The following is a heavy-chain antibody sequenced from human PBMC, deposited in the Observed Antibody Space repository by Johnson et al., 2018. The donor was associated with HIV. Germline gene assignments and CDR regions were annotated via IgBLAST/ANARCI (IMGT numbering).Heavy chain of an antibody. CDR2: IPHARRNK. D-gene: IGHD5-12*01. CDR3: AREGGGYDGKGAFDI. Sequence: QVQLVESVGGVVQPGRSLRLSCAASGSTFSSYAMHLVRLAPGKGLASVAVIPHARRNKYYADSEKGRFTISRDNSKNTLYLQMNSLRAEDTAVYYCAREGGGYDGKGAFDIWGQGTMVTVSS. J-gene: IGHJ3*02. CDR1: GSTFSSYA. V-gene: IGHV3-30-3*01.